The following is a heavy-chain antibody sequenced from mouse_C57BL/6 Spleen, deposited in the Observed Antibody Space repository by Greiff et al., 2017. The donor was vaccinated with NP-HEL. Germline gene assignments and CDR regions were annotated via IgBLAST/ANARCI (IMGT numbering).Heavy chain of an antibody. CDR1: GFNINDYY. J-gene: IGHJ3*01. CDR2: IDPEDGET. CDR3: AGGSSGYAY. V-gene: IGHV14-2*01. Sequence: VRLQQSGAELVKPGASVKLSCTASGFNINDYYMHWVKQRTEQGLEWIGRIDPEDGETKYAPTFQGKATITADTSSNTAYLQLSSLTSEDTAVYYCAGGSSGYAYWGQGTLVTVAA.